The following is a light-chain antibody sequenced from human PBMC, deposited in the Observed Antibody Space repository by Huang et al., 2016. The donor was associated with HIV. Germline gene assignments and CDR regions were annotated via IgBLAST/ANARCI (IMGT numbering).Light chain of an antibody. CDR2: GAS. CDR1: QIISSGY. V-gene: IGKV3-20*01. Sequence: EVVLTQSPATLSLSPGKRATLPCRASQIISSGYFAWYQQRPGRAPRLLIHGASTRAAGIPDRFSGSGSGTDFILTISRLESEDFALYYCQQYGVAPLTFGGGTRVEIK. J-gene: IGKJ4*01. CDR3: QQYGVAPLT.